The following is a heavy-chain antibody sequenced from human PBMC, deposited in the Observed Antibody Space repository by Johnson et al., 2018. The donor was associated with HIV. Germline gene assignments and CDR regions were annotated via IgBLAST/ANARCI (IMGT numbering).Heavy chain of an antibody. CDR3: ARGGQLDAFDI. J-gene: IGHJ3*02. CDR2: ISCNSGSI. Sequence: VQLVESGGGLIQPGGSVRLSCAASGFTVSSNYMSWVRQAPGNGLEWVSVISCNSGSIGYADSVKGRFTISRDNAKNSLYLQMNSLRAEDTALYYCARGGQLDAFDIGGQGQWSPSLQ. D-gene: IGHD6-13*01. V-gene: IGHV3-53*01. CDR1: GFTVSSNY.